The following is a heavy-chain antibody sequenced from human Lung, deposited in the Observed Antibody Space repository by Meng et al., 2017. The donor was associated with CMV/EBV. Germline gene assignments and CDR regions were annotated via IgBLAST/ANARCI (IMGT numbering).Heavy chain of an antibody. CDR1: GGSISSSSYY. Sequence: SXTXSLXCTVSGGSISSSSYYWGWIRQPPGQGLEWIGSIYYSGNTYYKPSLQSRVTITADTPKSQFSLELSSVTAADTAVYYCASLPKMGIATTGPHWGQGXLVTVSS. CDR3: ASLPKMGIATTGPH. D-gene: IGHD6-13*01. J-gene: IGHJ4*02. CDR2: IYYSGNT. V-gene: IGHV4-39*07.